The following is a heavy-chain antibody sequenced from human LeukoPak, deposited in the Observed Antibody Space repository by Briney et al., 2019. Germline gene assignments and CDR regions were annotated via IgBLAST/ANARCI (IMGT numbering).Heavy chain of an antibody. CDR1: GFTFSSYA. CDR2: ISGSGGST. V-gene: IGHV3-23*01. D-gene: IGHD3-10*01. Sequence: GGSLRLSCAASGFTFSSYAMSWVRQAPGKGLEWVSAISGSGGSTYYAASVKGRFTISRDKSKNTLYLQMNSLRAEDTAVYYCASVGAPETGLFAFDIWGQGTMVTVTS. J-gene: IGHJ3*02. CDR3: ASVGAPETGLFAFDI.